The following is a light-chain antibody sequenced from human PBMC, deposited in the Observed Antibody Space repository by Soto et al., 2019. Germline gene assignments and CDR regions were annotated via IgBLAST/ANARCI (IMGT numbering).Light chain of an antibody. CDR2: EVT. J-gene: IGLJ1*01. CDR1: SSDVGGYDY. CDR3: SSYTGGNPSYV. V-gene: IGLV2-8*01. Sequence: QSLLTQPPSASGSPGQSVTISCTGTSSDVGGYDYVSWYQQHTGKTPKLMIYEVTIRPSGVSDRFSGPKSGNTASLTVSGLPAEDEADYYCSSYTGGNPSYVFGTGTKVTVL.